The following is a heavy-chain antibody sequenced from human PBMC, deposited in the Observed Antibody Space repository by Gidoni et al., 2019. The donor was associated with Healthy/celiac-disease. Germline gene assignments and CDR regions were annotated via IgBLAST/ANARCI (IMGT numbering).Heavy chain of an antibody. CDR2: ISSSSSYI. D-gene: IGHD3-9*01. CDR3: AREVILTGYYSGAFDI. J-gene: IGHJ3*02. V-gene: IGHV3-21*01. Sequence: EVQLVESGGGLVKPGGSLRLSCAASGFTFSSYSMNWVRQAPGKGLEWGSSISSSSSYIYYADSVKGRFTISRDNAKNSLYLQMNSLRAEDTAVYYCAREVILTGYYSGAFDIWGQGTMVTVSS. CDR1: GFTFSSYS.